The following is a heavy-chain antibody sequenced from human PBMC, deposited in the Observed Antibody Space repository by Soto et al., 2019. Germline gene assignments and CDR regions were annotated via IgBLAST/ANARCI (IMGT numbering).Heavy chain of an antibody. CDR1: GGTFSSYA. Sequence: ASVKVSCKASGGTFSSYAISWVRQAPGQGLEWMGGIIPIFGTANYAQKFQGRVTITADESTSTAYMELSSLRSEDTAVYYCVRAQDFWSGYPWDYYYGMDVWGQGTTVTVSS. J-gene: IGHJ6*02. D-gene: IGHD3-3*01. V-gene: IGHV1-69*13. CDR2: IIPIFGTA. CDR3: VRAQDFWSGYPWDYYYGMDV.